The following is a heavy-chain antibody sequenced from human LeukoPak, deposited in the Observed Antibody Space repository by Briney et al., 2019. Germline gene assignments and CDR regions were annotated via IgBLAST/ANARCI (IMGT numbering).Heavy chain of an antibody. CDR3: VRASHPGGWFDP. Sequence: GGSLRLSCAASGFTFSSYWMHWVRQTPGKGLVWVSRINSDASVTTYADSVKGRFTISRDNAKNSLYLQMNSLTAEDTAMYYCVRASHPGGWFDPWGQGTLVTVSS. CDR1: GFTFSSYW. CDR2: INSDASVT. V-gene: IGHV3-74*01. J-gene: IGHJ5*02. D-gene: IGHD3-10*01.